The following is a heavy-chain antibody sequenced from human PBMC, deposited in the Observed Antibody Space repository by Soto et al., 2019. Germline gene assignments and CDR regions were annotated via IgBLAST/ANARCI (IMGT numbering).Heavy chain of an antibody. Sequence: PGGSLSLSCAASGFTFTSCSMSWVRQAPGKGLEWVSAISGSGGSTYYADSVKGRFTISRDNSKNTLYLQMNSLRAEDTAVYNCAKRKNIAAAGTGGGAFDIWGQGTMVTVSS. CDR1: GFTFTSCS. V-gene: IGHV3-23*01. CDR3: AKRKNIAAAGTGGGAFDI. D-gene: IGHD6-13*01. CDR2: ISGSGGST. J-gene: IGHJ3*02.